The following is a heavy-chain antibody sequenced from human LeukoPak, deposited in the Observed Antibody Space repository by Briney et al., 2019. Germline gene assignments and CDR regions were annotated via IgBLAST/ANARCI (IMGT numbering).Heavy chain of an antibody. CDR2: ISGSGGST. Sequence: GGSLRLSCAASGFTFSSYAMSWVRQAPGKGLEWVSAISGSGGSTYYADSVKGRFTISRDNSKNTLYLQMNSLRAEDTAVYYCAKRYGGNSGFLWFDYWGQGTLVTVSS. CDR1: GFTFSSYA. CDR3: AKRYGGNSGFLWFDY. V-gene: IGHV3-23*01. D-gene: IGHD4-23*01. J-gene: IGHJ4*02.